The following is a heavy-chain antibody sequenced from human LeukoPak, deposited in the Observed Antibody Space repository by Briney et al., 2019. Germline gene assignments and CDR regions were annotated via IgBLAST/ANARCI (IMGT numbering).Heavy chain of an antibody. J-gene: IGHJ4*02. CDR2: INSDGSST. D-gene: IGHD1-26*01. CDR3: ARDSGDIVGATSFCDY. Sequence: GGSLRLSCAASGFTFSSYWMHWVRQAPGKGLVWVSRINSDGSSTSYADSVKGRFTISRDNTKNTLYLQMNSLRAEDTAVYYCARDSGDIVGATSFCDYWGQGTLVTVSS. V-gene: IGHV3-74*01. CDR1: GFTFSSYW.